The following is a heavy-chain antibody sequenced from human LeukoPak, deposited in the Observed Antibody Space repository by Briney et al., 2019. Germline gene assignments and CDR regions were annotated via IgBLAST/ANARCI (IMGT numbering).Heavy chain of an antibody. CDR1: GFTFSSYW. Sequence: GGSLRLSCAASGFTFSSYWMSWVRQAPGKGLEWVANIKQDGSEKYYVDSVKGRFTISRDNAKNSLYLQMNSLRAEDTAVYYCARVLPYYDILTGYYNLWYYYYYMDVWGKGTTVTASS. J-gene: IGHJ6*03. CDR3: ARVLPYYDILTGYYNLWYYYYYMDV. D-gene: IGHD3-9*01. CDR2: IKQDGSEK. V-gene: IGHV3-7*01.